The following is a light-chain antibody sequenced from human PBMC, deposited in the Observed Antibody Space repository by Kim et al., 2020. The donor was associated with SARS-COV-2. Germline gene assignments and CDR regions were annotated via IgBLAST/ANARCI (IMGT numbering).Light chain of an antibody. CDR1: SSDVGGYNC. Sequence: QSASVSGSPGQSITISCTGTSSDVGGYNCVSWYQQHPGKAPKLMIYDVSKRPSGVSNRFSGSKSGNTASLTISGLQAEDEADYYCSSYTSSSTWVFGGGTQLTVL. CDR2: DVS. J-gene: IGLJ3*02. V-gene: IGLV2-14*01. CDR3: SSYTSSSTWV.